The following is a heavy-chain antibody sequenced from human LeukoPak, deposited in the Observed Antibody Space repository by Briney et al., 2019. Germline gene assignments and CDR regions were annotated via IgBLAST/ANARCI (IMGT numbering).Heavy chain of an antibody. CDR2: INHSGST. D-gene: IGHD2-15*01. Sequence: SETLSLTWAFYGVSFSWLYWRWIRQPPGKGLEWIGEINHSGSTNYNPSLKSRVTMSVDTSKNQVSLKLSSVTAADTAVYYCSMHPRYDPSGGFDSWGQGTLVIVSS. CDR1: GVSFSWLY. CDR3: SMHPRYDPSGGFDS. J-gene: IGHJ4*02. V-gene: IGHV4-34*01.